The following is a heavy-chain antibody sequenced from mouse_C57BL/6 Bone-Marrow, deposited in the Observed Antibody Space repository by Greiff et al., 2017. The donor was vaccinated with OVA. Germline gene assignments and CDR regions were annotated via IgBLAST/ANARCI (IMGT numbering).Heavy chain of an antibody. CDR3: ARNDGYYVPFAY. V-gene: IGHV1-50*01. Sequence: QVQLQQPGAELVKPGASVKLSCKASGYTFTSYWMQWVKQRPGQGLEWIGEIDPSDSSTNYTPQFKGKATWTVDTSSSTAYKQLSSLTSEDSAVYYCARNDGYYVPFAYWGQGTLVTVSA. CDR2: IDPSDSST. D-gene: IGHD2-3*01. J-gene: IGHJ3*01. CDR1: GYTFTSYW.